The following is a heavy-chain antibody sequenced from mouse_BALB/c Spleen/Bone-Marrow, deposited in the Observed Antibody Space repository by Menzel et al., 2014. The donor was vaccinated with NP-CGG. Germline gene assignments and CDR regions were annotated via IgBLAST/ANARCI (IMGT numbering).Heavy chain of an antibody. J-gene: IGHJ3*01. D-gene: IGHD2-4*01. CDR3: ARGSYYDPAWFAY. CDR2: ISTYSGNT. CDR1: GYTFTDYA. Sequence: VKLVESGPELVRPGVSVTISCKGSGYTFTDYAMHWVKQSHAKSLEWIGVISTYSGNTNYNQKFKGKATMTVDKSSSTAYMELARLTSEDSAIYYCARGSYYDPAWFAYWGQGTLVTVSA. V-gene: IGHV1-67*01.